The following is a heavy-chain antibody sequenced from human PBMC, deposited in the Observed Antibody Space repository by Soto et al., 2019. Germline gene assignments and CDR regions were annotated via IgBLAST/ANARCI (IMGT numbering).Heavy chain of an antibody. CDR3: AREFVYAMGYRMDV. D-gene: IGHD2-8*01. Sequence: ASVKVSCKASGYTFTSYDINWVRQATGQGLEWMGWMNPNSGNTGYAQKFQGRVTMTRNTSISTAYMELSSLRSEDTAVYYCAREFVYAMGYRMDVWGQGTTVTVSS. V-gene: IGHV1-8*01. CDR2: MNPNSGNT. CDR1: GYTFTSYD. J-gene: IGHJ6*02.